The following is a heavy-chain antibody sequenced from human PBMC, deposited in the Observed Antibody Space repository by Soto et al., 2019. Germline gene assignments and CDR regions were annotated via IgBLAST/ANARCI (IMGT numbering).Heavy chain of an antibody. J-gene: IGHJ4*02. CDR2: IWYDGSNK. V-gene: IGHV3-33*01. D-gene: IGHD1-7*01. CDR1: GFTFSSYG. Sequence: QVQLVESGGGVVQPGRSLRLSCAASGFTFSSYGMHWVRQAPGKGLEWVAVIWYDGSNKYYADSVKGRFTISRDNSKNTLYLQMNSLRAEDTAVYYCARGGGLELRGFDYWGQGTLVTVSS. CDR3: ARGGGLELRGFDY.